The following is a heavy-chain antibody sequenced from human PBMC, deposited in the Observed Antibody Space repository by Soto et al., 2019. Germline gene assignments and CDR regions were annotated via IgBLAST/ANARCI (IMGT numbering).Heavy chain of an antibody. CDR1: GGSISSSSYY. Sequence: PSETLSLTCTVSGGSISSSSYYWGWIRQPPGKGLEWIGSIYYSGSTYYNPSLKSRVTISVDTSKNQFSLKLSSVTAADTALYYCASTCSGGCCYLECYQHWGQGTLVTVFS. D-gene: IGHD2-15*01. CDR3: ASTCSGGCCYLECYQH. V-gene: IGHV4-39*01. CDR2: IYYSGST. J-gene: IGHJ1*01.